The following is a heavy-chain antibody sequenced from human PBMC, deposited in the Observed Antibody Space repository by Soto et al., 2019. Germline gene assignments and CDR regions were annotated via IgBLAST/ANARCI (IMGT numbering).Heavy chain of an antibody. CDR1: GFTFDDYA. J-gene: IGHJ4*01. D-gene: IGHD2-15*01. V-gene: IGHV3-9*01. CDR2: ITWNSGKI. Sequence: SLRLSCTASGFTFDDYAMHWVRQGPGRCLEWVSGITWNSGKIAYADSVKGRFTIARDDDNNSLYLQMNSLRPEDTALYYCVKDSYADFHRVLSTAEYFFDYWGHGTLVTISS. CDR3: VKDSYADFHRVLSTAEYFFDY.